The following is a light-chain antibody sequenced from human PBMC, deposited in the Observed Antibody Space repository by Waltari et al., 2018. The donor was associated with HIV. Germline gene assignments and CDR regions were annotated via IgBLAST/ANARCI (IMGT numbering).Light chain of an antibody. J-gene: IGLJ1*01. CDR3: AAWDDSLKGGA. V-gene: IGLV1-44*01. Sequence: QSVLAQPPSASATPGQRVTISCSGRTSNIRGNTVTWYQQLPGTAPKLLIYSNNERPAGVPDRLSGSTSGTSASLVISGLQSEDEADYYCAAWDDSLKGGAFGTGTKVTVL. CDR1: TSNIRGNT. CDR2: SNN.